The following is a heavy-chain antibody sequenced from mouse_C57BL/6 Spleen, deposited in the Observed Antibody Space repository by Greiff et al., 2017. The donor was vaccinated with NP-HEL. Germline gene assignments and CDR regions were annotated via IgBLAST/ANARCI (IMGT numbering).Heavy chain of an antibody. D-gene: IGHD6-5*01. CDR1: GYTFTDYY. CDR3: AICSSYRDFDV. J-gene: IGHJ1*03. Sequence: QVQLQQSGAELVRPGASVKLSCKASGYTFTDYYINWVKQRPGQGLEWIARIYPGSGNTYYNEKFKGKATMTAEKSSSTAYMQLSSLTSEDSAVYIFAICSSYRDFDVWGTGTTVTVSS. CDR2: IYPGSGNT. V-gene: IGHV1-76*01.